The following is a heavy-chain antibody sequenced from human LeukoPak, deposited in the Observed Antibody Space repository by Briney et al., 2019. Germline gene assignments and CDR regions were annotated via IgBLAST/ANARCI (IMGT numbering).Heavy chain of an antibody. CDR3: AKVQQLVTWVIVY. Sequence: GGSLRLSCAASGFTFSSYAMTWVRQAPGKGLEWVSGISGSGGSTYYADSVKGRFTISRDNSKNTLYLQMNSLRAEDTAVYYCAKVQQLVTWVIVYWGQGTLVTVSS. CDR1: GFTFSSYA. CDR2: ISGSGGST. J-gene: IGHJ4*02. V-gene: IGHV3-23*01. D-gene: IGHD6-13*01.